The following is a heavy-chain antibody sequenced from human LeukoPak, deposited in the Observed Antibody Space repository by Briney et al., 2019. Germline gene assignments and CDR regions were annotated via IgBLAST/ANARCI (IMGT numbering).Heavy chain of an antibody. CDR2: IKHDGSEK. CDR1: GFIFTNYF. V-gene: IGHV3-7*01. J-gene: IGHJ4*02. Sequence: GGSPRLSCAASGFIFTNYFMSWVRQAPGKGLEWVASIKHDGSEKYYVDSVRGRFTISRDNTMNSLYLQVSSLRAEDTAVYYCATDRGWRTSGYYLYYFEYWGQGTLVTYSS. D-gene: IGHD3-3*01. CDR3: ATDRGWRTSGYYLYYFEY.